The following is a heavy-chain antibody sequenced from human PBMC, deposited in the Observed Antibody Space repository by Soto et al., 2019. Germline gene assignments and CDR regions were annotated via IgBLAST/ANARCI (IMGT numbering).Heavy chain of an antibody. V-gene: IGHV1-8*01. Sequence: QVQLVQSGAEVKKPGASVKVSCKASGSTFTSYDINWVRQATGQGLEGMGWMNPNSGNTGYAQKFQGRVTMTRNTSISTAYMELSSLRSEDTAVYYCARRQWLLKGYYYGMDVWGQGTTVTVSS. CDR2: MNPNSGNT. D-gene: IGHD6-19*01. CDR1: GSTFTSYD. CDR3: ARRQWLLKGYYYGMDV. J-gene: IGHJ6*02.